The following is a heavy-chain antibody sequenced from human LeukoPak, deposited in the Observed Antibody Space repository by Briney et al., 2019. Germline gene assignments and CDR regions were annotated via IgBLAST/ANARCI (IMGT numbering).Heavy chain of an antibody. Sequence: GGSLRLSCAASGFTFSSYAMSWVRQAPGKGLEWVSAISGSGGSTYYADSVKGRFTISRDNSKNTLYLQMNSLRAEDTAVYYCAKSLLSTTGRYYYGMDVWGQGTTVTVSS. V-gene: IGHV3-23*01. CDR1: GFTFSSYA. CDR3: AKSLLSTTGRYYYGMDV. J-gene: IGHJ6*02. D-gene: IGHD3-3*02. CDR2: ISGSGGST.